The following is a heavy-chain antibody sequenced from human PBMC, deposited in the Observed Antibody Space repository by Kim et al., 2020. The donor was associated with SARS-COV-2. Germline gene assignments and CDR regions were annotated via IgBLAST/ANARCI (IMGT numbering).Heavy chain of an antibody. J-gene: IGHJ6*02. CDR3: ARLSDSGSYYNVDGMDV. Sequence: LTSRVTISVDTSKNQFPPKLSSVTAADTAVYYCARLSDSGSYYNVDGMDVWGQGTTVTVSS. D-gene: IGHD3-10*01. V-gene: IGHV4-39*01.